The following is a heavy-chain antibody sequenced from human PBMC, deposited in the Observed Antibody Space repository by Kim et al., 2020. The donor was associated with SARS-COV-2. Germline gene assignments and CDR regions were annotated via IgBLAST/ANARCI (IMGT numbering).Heavy chain of an antibody. CDR3: ANGKPGATISHVDY. J-gene: IGHJ4*02. D-gene: IGHD1-26*01. V-gene: IGHV3-23*01. Sequence: ADSVKGRCTISRDNSKTTLYLQMNSLRAEDTAVYYCANGKPGATISHVDYWGQGTLVTVSS.